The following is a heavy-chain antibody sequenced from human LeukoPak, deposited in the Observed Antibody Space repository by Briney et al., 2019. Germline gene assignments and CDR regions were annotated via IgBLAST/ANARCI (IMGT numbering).Heavy chain of an antibody. J-gene: IGHJ4*02. D-gene: IGHD6-19*01. Sequence: LGGSLSLSCAASGFTFSSYEMNWVRQAPGKGLEWVSKISSSGSAIYYADSVKGRFTISRDNAKSTLYLQMNSLRAEDTGVYYCARGGSLGYWGQGTLVTVSS. CDR1: GFTFSSYE. CDR3: ARGGSLGY. CDR2: ISSSGSAI. V-gene: IGHV3-48*03.